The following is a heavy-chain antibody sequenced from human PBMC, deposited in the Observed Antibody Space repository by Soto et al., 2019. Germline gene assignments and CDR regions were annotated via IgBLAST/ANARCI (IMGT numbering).Heavy chain of an antibody. J-gene: IGHJ6*03. D-gene: IGHD6-25*01. CDR2: INHSGST. CDR1: GXSFSGYY. V-gene: IGHV4-34*01. Sequence: PSETLSLTCAVYGXSFSGYYCSWIRQPPGKGLEWIGEINHSGSTNYNPSLKSRVTISVDKSTTQFSLKLSSVTAADTAVYYCARKSGHYYYMDVWGKGTTVTVSS. CDR3: ARKSGHYYYMDV.